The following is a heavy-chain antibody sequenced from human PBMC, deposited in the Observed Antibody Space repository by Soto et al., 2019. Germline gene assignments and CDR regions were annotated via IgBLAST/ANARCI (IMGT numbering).Heavy chain of an antibody. CDR2: IYYSGST. Sequence: SETLSLTCTVSGGSISSFYWSWIRQPPGKGLEWIGYIYYSGSTNYNPSLKSRVTISVDTSKNQFSLKLSSVTAADTAVYFCARRYGGNLDYWGQGTLVTVS. J-gene: IGHJ4*02. D-gene: IGHD1-26*01. V-gene: IGHV4-59*08. CDR3: ARRYGGNLDY. CDR1: GGSISSFY.